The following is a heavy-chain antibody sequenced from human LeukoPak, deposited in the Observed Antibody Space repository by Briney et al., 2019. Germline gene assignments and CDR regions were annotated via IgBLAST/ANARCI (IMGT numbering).Heavy chain of an antibody. V-gene: IGHV3-21*01. CDR3: ARGGNSGSYWGGFYFDF. J-gene: IGHJ4*02. CDR2: ISSVVGYI. CDR1: GFTFSSYP. Sequence: GGSLRLSCAASGFTFSSYPMNWVRQAPGKELEWVSSISSVVGYIYYSDSVRGRFTISRDNAKNSLHLQMSSLRAEDTAVYYCARGGNSGSYWGGFYFDFWGQGTLVTVSS. D-gene: IGHD1-26*01.